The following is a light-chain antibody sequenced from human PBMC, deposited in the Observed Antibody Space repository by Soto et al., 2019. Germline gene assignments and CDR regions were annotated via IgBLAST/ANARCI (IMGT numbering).Light chain of an antibody. CDR2: GNS. CDR3: QSYDSSLRGV. Sequence: VLTQPPSVSGAPGQRVTISCTESSSNIGAGYDVHWYQQLPGTAPKLLIYGNSNRPSGVPDRFSGSKSGTSASLAITGLQAEDEADYYCQSYDSSLRGVFGTGTKVTVL. J-gene: IGLJ1*01. CDR1: SSNIGAGYD. V-gene: IGLV1-40*01.